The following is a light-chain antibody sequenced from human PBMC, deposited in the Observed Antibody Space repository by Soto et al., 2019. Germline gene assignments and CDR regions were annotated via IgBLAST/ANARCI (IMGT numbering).Light chain of an antibody. V-gene: IGKV1-12*01. J-gene: IGKJ4*01. CDR1: QGIRTW. Sequence: DIQMTQSPSSVPASVGDRVTITCRASQGIRTWLAWYQQKPGEAPKLLIFAASSLRSGVPSRFSGSGSGTDFTITISCMQYRDFANYYCQQYYSYPLNFGGGTKVDIK. CDR3: QQYYSYPLN. CDR2: AAS.